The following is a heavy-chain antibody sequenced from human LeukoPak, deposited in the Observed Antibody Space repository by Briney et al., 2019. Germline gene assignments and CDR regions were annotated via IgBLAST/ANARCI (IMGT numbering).Heavy chain of an antibody. CDR1: GFTFTSFD. CDR3: ARETRGGTYRYNFLDY. Sequence: GGSLRLSCAASGFTFTSFDVTWVRQAPGKGLEWLSYISASGTVMYYADSVRGRFTVSRDNAQNSLHLHLSSLRAEDTAVYYCARETRGGTYRYNFLDYWGLGTLVTVSS. D-gene: IGHD3-16*02. V-gene: IGHV3-48*03. CDR2: ISASGTVM. J-gene: IGHJ4*02.